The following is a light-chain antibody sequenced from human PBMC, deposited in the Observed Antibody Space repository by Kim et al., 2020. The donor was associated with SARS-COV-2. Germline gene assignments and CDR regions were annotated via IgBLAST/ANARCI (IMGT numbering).Light chain of an antibody. Sequence: SVSPGRTATISRTGDYCEFKYVCWYQRTAGHSLVLVLYQDNKRPSGIPERFSGSNPGNTDTLTISGTHAVDEADYYCQVWDNSLGVFGAGTQLTVL. CDR3: QVWDNSLGV. CDR1: YCEFKY. J-gene: IGLJ2*01. V-gene: IGLV3-1*01. CDR2: QDN.